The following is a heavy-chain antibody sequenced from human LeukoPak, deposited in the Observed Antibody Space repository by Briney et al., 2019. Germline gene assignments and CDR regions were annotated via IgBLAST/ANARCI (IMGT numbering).Heavy chain of an antibody. CDR2: ISGSGTTI. Sequence: GGSLILSCAASGFTFSSYEMNWVRQAPGKGLEWVSYISGSGTTIKYADSVKGRFTISRDNAKNSLYLQMNSLRAEDTAVYYCARVLFNYYYYGMDVWGQGTTVTVSS. J-gene: IGHJ6*02. V-gene: IGHV3-48*03. D-gene: IGHD2/OR15-2a*01. CDR1: GFTFSSYE. CDR3: ARVLFNYYYYGMDV.